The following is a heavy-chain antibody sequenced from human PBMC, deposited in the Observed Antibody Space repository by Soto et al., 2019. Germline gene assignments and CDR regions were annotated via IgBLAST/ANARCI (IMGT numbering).Heavy chain of an antibody. J-gene: IGHJ4*02. Sequence: GGSLRLSCAASGFTLSAFWMHWVRQAPGRGLEWVSRLSSDGFGTAYADSVKGRFHISRDNARNTLFLQMNGLRAEDTAVYYCARDLGGPDYWGRGTLVTVSS. CDR1: GFTLSAFW. V-gene: IGHV3-74*03. CDR3: ARDLGGPDY. D-gene: IGHD3-16*01. CDR2: LSSDGFGT.